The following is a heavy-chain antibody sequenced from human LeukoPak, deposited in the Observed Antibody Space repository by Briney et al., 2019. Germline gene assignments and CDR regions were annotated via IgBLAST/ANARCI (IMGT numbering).Heavy chain of an antibody. CDR1: GFTFSSYV. J-gene: IGHJ4*02. CDR2: IRGNGGGT. V-gene: IGHV3-23*01. D-gene: IGHD6-19*01. CDR3: TKVCPPPGSGGYGGDDY. Sequence: GGSLRLSCAASGFTFSSYVMSWVRQAPGKGLEWVSSIRGNGGGTDYADSVKGRFTISRDTSRSKLFLQMSSLRVEDTAVYYCTKVCPPPGSGGYGGDDYWGQGTLVTVSS.